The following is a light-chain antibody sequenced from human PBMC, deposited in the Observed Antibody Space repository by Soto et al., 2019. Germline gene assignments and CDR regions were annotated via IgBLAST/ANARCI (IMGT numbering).Light chain of an antibody. V-gene: IGKV1-5*01. J-gene: IGKJ1*01. CDR3: QQYNSYPWT. Sequence: GDRVTITCRASQSISSWLAWYQQKPGKAPKFLIYDASSLESGVPSRFSGSGSGTEFTLTISSLQPDDFATYYCQQYNSYPWTFGQGTKVEL. CDR1: QSISSW. CDR2: DAS.